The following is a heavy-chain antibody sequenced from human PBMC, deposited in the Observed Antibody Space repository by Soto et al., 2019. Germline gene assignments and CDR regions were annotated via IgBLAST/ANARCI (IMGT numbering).Heavy chain of an antibody. J-gene: IGHJ6*02. CDR2: IYYSGST. CDR3: AREKYCSSTSCSKPYYYYGMDV. V-gene: IGHV4-31*03. D-gene: IGHD2-2*01. CDR1: GGAISSRGYY. Sequence: PSANLCLTYPVSGGAISSRGYYWSWNRQHPGKGLEWIGYIYYSGSTYYNPSLKSRVTISVDTSKNQFSLKLSSVTAADTAVYYCAREKYCSSTSCSKPYYYYGMDVWGQGTTVTVSS.